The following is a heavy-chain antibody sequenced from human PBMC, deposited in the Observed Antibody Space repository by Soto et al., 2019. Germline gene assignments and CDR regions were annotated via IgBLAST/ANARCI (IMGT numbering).Heavy chain of an antibody. CDR2: FDPEDGET. CDR1: GYTLTELS. J-gene: IGHJ5*02. D-gene: IGHD1-7*01. Sequence: ASVKVSCKVSGYTLTELSMHWVRQAPGKGLEWMGGFDPEDGETIYAQKFQGRVTMTEDTSTDTAYMELSSLRSEDTAVYYCATLGAVGITGTTNNWFDPWGQGTLVTVSS. V-gene: IGHV1-24*01. CDR3: ATLGAVGITGTTNNWFDP.